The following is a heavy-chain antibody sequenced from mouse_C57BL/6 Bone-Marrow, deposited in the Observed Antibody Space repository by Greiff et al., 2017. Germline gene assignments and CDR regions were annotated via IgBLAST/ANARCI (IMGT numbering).Heavy chain of an antibody. CDR3: ARKGDYGNLAWFAY. D-gene: IGHD2-1*01. CDR1: GYSFTDYN. CDR2: INPNSGTT. J-gene: IGHJ3*01. Sequence: EVQLQQSGPELVKPGASVKISCKASGYSFTDYNMNWVKQSNGKSLEWIGVINPNSGTTSYNQKFKGKATLTVDQSSSTAYMQLNSLTSEDSAVYYWARKGDYGNLAWFAYWGQGTLVTVSA. V-gene: IGHV1-39*01.